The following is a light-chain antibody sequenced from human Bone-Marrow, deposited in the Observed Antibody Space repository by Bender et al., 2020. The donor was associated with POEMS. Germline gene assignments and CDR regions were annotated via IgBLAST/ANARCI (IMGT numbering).Light chain of an antibody. Sequence: QSVLTQPPSASGTPGQRVTISCSGGSSNIGAHAVNWYQHLPGTAPKLLIYSSHRRPSEVPDRFSGSRSGTSASLAISGLQSEDEADYYCAVWDYSLNGWVFGGGTKLT. CDR3: AVWDYSLNGWV. V-gene: IGLV1-44*01. CDR2: SSH. J-gene: IGLJ3*02. CDR1: SSNIGAHA.